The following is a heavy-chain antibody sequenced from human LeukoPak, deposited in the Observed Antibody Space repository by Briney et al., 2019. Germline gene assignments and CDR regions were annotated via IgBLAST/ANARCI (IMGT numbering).Heavy chain of an antibody. CDR1: GFTVNTNF. Sequence: GGPLRLSCAAFGFTVNTNFMNWVRQAPGRGLEWVSFIDNTGKTYYADSVKGRFTVSRDFSKNTLFLQMDNLKAEDTATYFCAREVIGELPSPYYFYYYGLDVWGQGTTVTVSS. V-gene: IGHV3-53*01. J-gene: IGHJ6*02. CDR2: IDNTGKT. D-gene: IGHD3-10*01. CDR3: AREVIGELPSPYYFYYYGLDV.